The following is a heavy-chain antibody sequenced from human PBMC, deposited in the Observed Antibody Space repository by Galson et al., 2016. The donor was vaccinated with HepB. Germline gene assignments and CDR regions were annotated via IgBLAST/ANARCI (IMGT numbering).Heavy chain of an antibody. D-gene: IGHD2-15*01. V-gene: IGHV4-28*01. J-gene: IGHJ5*02. CDR1: GDSISSVHW. CDR3: ARRVRSCRGGSCSPYTWFDP. CDR2: INHSGSTNCNP. Sequence: SETLSLTCAVSGDSISSVHWWSWVRQPPGKGLEWIGEINHSGSTNCNPNTNYNPSLKSRVTISVDKAKRSFSLRLSSVTAADTAVYYCARRVRSCRGGSCSPYTWFDPWGQGTLVTVSS.